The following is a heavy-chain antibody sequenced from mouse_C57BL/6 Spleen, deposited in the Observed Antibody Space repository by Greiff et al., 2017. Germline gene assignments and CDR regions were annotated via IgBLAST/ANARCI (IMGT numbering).Heavy chain of an antibody. CDR3: VRDEGDYDVDYFDY. Sequence: EVQRVESGGGLVQPKGSLKLSCAASGFTFNTYAMHWVRQAPGKGLEWVARIRSKSSNYATYYADSVKDRFTISRDDSQSMLYLQMNNLKTEDTAMYYCVRDEGDYDVDYFDYWGQGTTLTVSS. D-gene: IGHD2-4*01. CDR1: GFTFNTYA. V-gene: IGHV10-3*01. J-gene: IGHJ2*01. CDR2: IRSKSSNYAT.